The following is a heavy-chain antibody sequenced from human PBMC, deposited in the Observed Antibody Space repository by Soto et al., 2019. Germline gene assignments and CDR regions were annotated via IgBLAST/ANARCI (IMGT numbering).Heavy chain of an antibody. D-gene: IGHD3-10*01. V-gene: IGHV3-30-3*01. CDR2: ISYDGSNK. CDR3: ARSGSRGPHSLYYFDY. CDR1: GFTFSSYA. J-gene: IGHJ4*02. Sequence: QVQLVESGGGVVQPGRSLRLSCAASGFTFSSYAMHWVRQAPGKGLEWVAVISYDGSNKYYADSVKGRFTISRDNSKNTLYLQMNSLRAEDTAVYYCARSGSRGPHSLYYFDYWGQGTLVTVSS.